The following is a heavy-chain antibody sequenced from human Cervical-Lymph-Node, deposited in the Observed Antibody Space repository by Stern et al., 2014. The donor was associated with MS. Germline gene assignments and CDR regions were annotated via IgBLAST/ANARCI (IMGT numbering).Heavy chain of an antibody. CDR1: GGSFSGYY. CDR2: INHSGST. CDR3: ARAPYGGNSFADY. D-gene: IGHD4-23*01. Sequence: QVQLQQWGAGLLKPSETLSLTCAVYGGSFSGYYWSWIRQPPGKGLEWIGEINHSGSTNYNPSLKSGVTISVDTSKNQFSLKLSSVTAADTAVYYCARAPYGGNSFADYLGQGTLVTVSS. V-gene: IGHV4-34*01. J-gene: IGHJ4*02.